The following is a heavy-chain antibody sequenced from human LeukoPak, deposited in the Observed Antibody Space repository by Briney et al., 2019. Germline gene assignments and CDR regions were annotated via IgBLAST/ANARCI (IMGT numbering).Heavy chain of an antibody. CDR2: ISWNSGSI. J-gene: IGHJ4*02. CDR3: AREGELLPLDY. Sequence: PGRSLRLSCAASGFTFNDYAMYWVRQAPGEGLEWVSSISWNSGSIGYADSVKGRFIISRDNAKNSLYLQMNSLRAEDTAVYYCAREGELLPLDYWGQGTLVTVSS. V-gene: IGHV3-9*01. D-gene: IGHD1-26*01. CDR1: GFTFNDYA.